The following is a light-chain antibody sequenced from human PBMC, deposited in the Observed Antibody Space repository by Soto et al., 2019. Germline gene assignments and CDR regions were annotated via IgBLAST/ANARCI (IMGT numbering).Light chain of an antibody. CDR1: QSIASY. J-gene: IGKJ4*01. Sequence: DIPLTQSPSSLSASVGDRATITCRASQSIASYLNWYQQKPGKAPKVLISAASSLQSGVPSRFSGSGSGTDFTLTISSLEPEDFATYYCQQTYSIFLSFGGGTKVEVK. V-gene: IGKV1-39*01. CDR2: AAS. CDR3: QQTYSIFLS.